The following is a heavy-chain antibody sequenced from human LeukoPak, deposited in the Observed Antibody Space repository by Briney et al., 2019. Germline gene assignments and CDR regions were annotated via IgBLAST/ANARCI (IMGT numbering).Heavy chain of an antibody. J-gene: IGHJ3*02. CDR1: GRSISSYY. V-gene: IGHV4-59*08. CDR2: IYYSGST. Sequence: SETLSLTCTVSGRSISSYYWSWIRQPPGKGLEWIGYIYYSGSTNYNPSLKSRVTISVDTSKNQFSLKLSSVTGADTAVYYWATGGGITAFDIWGQGTMVTVSS. CDR3: ATGGGITAFDI. D-gene: IGHD1-7*01.